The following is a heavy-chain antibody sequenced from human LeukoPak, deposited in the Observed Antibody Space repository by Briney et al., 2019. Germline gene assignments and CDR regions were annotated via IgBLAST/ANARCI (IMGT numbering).Heavy chain of an antibody. CDR3: AATDLKSIAARPGYYFDY. J-gene: IGHJ4*02. V-gene: IGHV3-48*04. CDR1: GFTFSSYS. D-gene: IGHD6-6*01. CDR2: ISSSSSTI. Sequence: GGSLRLSCAASGFTFSSYSMNWVRQAPGKGLEWVSYISSSSSTIYYADSVKGRFTISRDNAKNSLYLQMNSLRAEDTAVYYCAATDLKSIAARPGYYFDYWGQGTLVTVSS.